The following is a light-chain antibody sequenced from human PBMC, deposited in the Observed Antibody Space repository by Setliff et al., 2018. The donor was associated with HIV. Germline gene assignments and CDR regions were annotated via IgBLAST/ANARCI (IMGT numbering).Light chain of an antibody. Sequence: QSALAQPASVSGSPGQSITISCTGISSDVGRYNYVSWYQQHPGKTPKLIIYDVSKWPSGVSNRFSASKSGNTASLTISGLQAEDEADYYCCSYTSISTYVFGTGTKVTVL. J-gene: IGLJ1*01. V-gene: IGLV2-14*03. CDR1: SSDVGRYNY. CDR3: CSYTSISTYV. CDR2: DVS.